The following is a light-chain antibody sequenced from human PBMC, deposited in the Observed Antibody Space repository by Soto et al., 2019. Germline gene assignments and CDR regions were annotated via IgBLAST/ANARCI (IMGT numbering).Light chain of an antibody. CDR3: QQYNSYWT. CDR2: KAS. Sequence: DLQMTQSPSTLSASVGDRVTITCRASQSISDWLAWYQQKPGKAPKLLIYKASSLESGVPSRFSGSGSGTEFTLTISSLQPDDFATYYCQQYNSYWTFGQGTKVDI. J-gene: IGKJ1*01. CDR1: QSISDW. V-gene: IGKV1-5*03.